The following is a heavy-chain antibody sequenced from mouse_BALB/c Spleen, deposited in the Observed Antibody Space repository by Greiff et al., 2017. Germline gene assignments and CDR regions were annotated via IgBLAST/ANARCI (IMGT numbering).Heavy chain of an antibody. CDR2: IYPGGGYT. CDR1: GYTFTSYW. V-gene: IGHV1-63*02. D-gene: IGHD3-2*01. J-gene: IGHJ2*01. Sequence: QVQLQQPGAELVKPGASVKLSCKASGYTFTSYWMHWVKQRPGHGLEWIGDIYPGGGYTNYNEKFKGKATLTADTSSSTAYMQLSSLTSEDSAIYYCARTARVYYFDYWGQGTTLTVSS. CDR3: ARTARVYYFDY.